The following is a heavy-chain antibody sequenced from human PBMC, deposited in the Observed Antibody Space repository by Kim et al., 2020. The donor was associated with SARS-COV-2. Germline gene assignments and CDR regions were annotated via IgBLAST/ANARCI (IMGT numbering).Heavy chain of an antibody. D-gene: IGHD3-10*01. CDR2: IYYSGST. Sequence: SETLSLTCTVSGDSIRSYYWSWIRQPPGKGLEWIGYIYYSGSTSYNPSLESRVTLSVDTAKNQFSLKLSSVTAADTAVYYCATERGNFVFDYWGQGTLVTVSS. J-gene: IGHJ4*02. CDR1: GDSIRSYY. CDR3: ATERGNFVFDY. V-gene: IGHV4-59*01.